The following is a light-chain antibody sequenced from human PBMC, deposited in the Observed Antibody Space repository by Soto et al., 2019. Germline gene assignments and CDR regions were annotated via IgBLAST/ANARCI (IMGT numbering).Light chain of an antibody. CDR3: SSYTSSSARVV. V-gene: IGLV2-14*01. Sequence: QSALTQPASVSGSPGQSITISCTGTSSDVGGYNYVSWYQQHPGKAPKLMIYDVSNRPSGVSNRFSGSKSGNTASLTISGLQGGDGGDYYGSSYTSSSARVVFGGGTKLPVL. J-gene: IGLJ2*01. CDR2: DVS. CDR1: SSDVGGYNY.